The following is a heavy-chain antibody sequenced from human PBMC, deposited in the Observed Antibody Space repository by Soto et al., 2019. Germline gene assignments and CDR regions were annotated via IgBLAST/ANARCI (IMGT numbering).Heavy chain of an antibody. CDR2: IYYSGST. CDR1: GGSISSGGYY. J-gene: IGHJ5*02. CDR3: ERDASSSWDDWFDP. V-gene: IGHV4-31*03. D-gene: IGHD6-13*01. Sequence: QVQLQESGPGLVKPSQTLSLTCTVSGGSISSGGYYWSWIRQHPGKGLEWIGYIYYSGSTYYNPSLKSRVTISVDTSKNQFSLKLSSVTAADTAVYYCERDASSSWDDWFDPWGQGTLVTVSS.